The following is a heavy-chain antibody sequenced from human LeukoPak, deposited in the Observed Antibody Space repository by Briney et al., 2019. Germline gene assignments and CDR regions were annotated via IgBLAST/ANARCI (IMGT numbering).Heavy chain of an antibody. J-gene: IGHJ5*02. CDR2: IIPIFGTA. Sequence: SVKVSCKASGGTSSSYAISWVRQAPGQGLEWMGGIIPIFGTANYAQKFQGRVTITADKSTGTAYMELSSLRSEDTAVYYCARDSIGGYDILTGYVPAPNWFDPWGQGTLVTVSS. V-gene: IGHV1-69*06. D-gene: IGHD3-9*01. CDR1: GGTSSSYA. CDR3: ARDSIGGYDILTGYVPAPNWFDP.